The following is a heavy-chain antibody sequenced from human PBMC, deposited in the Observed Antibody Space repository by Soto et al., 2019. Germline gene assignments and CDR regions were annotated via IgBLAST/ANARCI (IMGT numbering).Heavy chain of an antibody. CDR2: IYYSGST. D-gene: IGHD3-22*01. V-gene: IGHV4-30-4*01. CDR3: ARRPEYYESSGYPTYFDY. CDR1: GGSISSGDYY. J-gene: IGHJ4*02. Sequence: QVQLQESGPGLVKPSQTLSLTCTVSGGSISSGDYYWSWIRQPPGKGLEWIGYIYYSGSTYYNPSLKSRVTISVVKSKNQLSLKLSSVTAADTAVYYCARRPEYYESSGYPTYFDYWGEGTLVTVSS.